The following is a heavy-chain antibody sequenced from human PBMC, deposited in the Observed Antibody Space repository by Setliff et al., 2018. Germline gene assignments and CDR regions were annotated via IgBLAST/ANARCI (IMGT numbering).Heavy chain of an antibody. J-gene: IGHJ4*02. Sequence: ETLSLTCPVSGASISSGTYYWAWIRQPPGKGLEWIGRIHYRGTTYSNASLASRLTISVDTAKNQFSLKLTSVTAADTAVYYCARTGTYRYFDYWGQGTRVTVSS. CDR3: ARTGTYRYFDY. D-gene: IGHD1-1*01. CDR1: GASISSGTYY. CDR2: IHYRGTT. V-gene: IGHV4-39*01.